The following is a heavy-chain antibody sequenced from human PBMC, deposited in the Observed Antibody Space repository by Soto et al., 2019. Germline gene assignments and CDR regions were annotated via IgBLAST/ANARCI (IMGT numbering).Heavy chain of an antibody. Sequence: SETLSLTCTVSGGSISSGDYYWSWIRQPPGKGLEWIGDINYSGSTNYNPSLKSRVTISVDTSKNQFSLKLSSVTAADTAVYYCARGLRGWGYMDVWGKGTTVTVSS. V-gene: IGHV4-30-4*01. CDR2: INYSGST. CDR3: ARGLRGWGYMDV. CDR1: GGSISSGDYY. J-gene: IGHJ6*03. D-gene: IGHD6-19*01.